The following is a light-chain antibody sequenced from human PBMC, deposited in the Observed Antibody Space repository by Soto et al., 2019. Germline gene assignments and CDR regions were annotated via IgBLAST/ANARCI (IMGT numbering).Light chain of an antibody. Sequence: QSVLTQPASVSGSPGQSITISCTGTSSDVGSYNLVSWYQQHPGKAPKLIIYEGNKWPSGVPSRFSGSKSGNTASLTISGLRTEDEADYYCCSYAGSTSFAVFGGGTQLTVL. CDR1: SSDVGSYNL. V-gene: IGLV2-23*03. CDR2: EGN. J-gene: IGLJ7*01. CDR3: CSYAGSTSFAV.